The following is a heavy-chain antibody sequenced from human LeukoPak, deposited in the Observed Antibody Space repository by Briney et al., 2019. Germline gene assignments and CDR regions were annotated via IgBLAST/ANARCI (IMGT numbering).Heavy chain of an antibody. CDR3: ARVSSGWSTDYYFDY. CDR1: GGSISSYY. D-gene: IGHD6-19*01. J-gene: IGHJ4*01. CDR2: IYYSGST. V-gene: IGHV4-59*01. Sequence: PSETLSLTCTVSGGSISSYYWSWIRQPPGKGLEWIGYIYYSGSTNYNPSLKSRVTISVDTSKNQFSLKLSSVTAVDTAVYYCARVSSGWSTDYYFDYWGHGTLVTVSS.